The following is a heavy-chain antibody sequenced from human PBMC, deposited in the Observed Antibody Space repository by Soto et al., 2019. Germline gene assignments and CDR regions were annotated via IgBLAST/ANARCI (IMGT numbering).Heavy chain of an antibody. CDR3: ARDRPAFKSFGSGMDV. V-gene: IGHV4-31*03. CDR1: GGAINNRDYY. J-gene: IGHJ6*02. CDR2: IFYSGST. D-gene: IGHD3-16*01. Sequence: QVPLQESGPGLVKPSQTLSLTCSVSGGAINNRDYYWSWIRQHPAKGLEWIGNIFYSGSTDYNPSLKGRLTISIDTSKNEFSLKLTSVTAAATAVYYCARDRPAFKSFGSGMDVWGQGTTVTVSS.